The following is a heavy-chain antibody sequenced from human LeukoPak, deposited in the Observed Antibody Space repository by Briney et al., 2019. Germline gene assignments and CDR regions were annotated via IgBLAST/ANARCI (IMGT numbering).Heavy chain of an antibody. CDR1: GGSISSSSYY. CDR2: IYYSGST. CDR3: ARHASGSYFLWTFGY. Sequence: PSETLSLTCTVSGGSISSSSYYWGWIRQPPGTGLEWIGSIYYSGSTYYNPSLKSRVTISVDTSKNQFSLKLSSVTAADTAVYYCARHASGSYFLWTFGYWGQGTLVTVSS. J-gene: IGHJ4*02. V-gene: IGHV4-39*01. D-gene: IGHD1-26*01.